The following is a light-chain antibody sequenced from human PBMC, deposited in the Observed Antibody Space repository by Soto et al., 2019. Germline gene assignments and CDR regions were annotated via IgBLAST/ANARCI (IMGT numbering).Light chain of an antibody. J-gene: IGKJ5*01. CDR2: GAS. Sequence: EIVMTQSPATLSVSPGERATLSCRASQSVSSNLAWYQQKPGQAPRLLIYGASTRATGIPARFSGSGSGTDFTLTISSLEPEDFAVYYCQQRNNWLPSITFGQGTRLEIK. CDR3: QQRNNWLPSIT. CDR1: QSVSSN. V-gene: IGKV3-15*01.